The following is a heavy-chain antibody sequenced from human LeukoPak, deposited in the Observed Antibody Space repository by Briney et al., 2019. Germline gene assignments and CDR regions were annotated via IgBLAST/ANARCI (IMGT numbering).Heavy chain of an antibody. Sequence: PGGSLRLSCAASGFTVSSNYMSRVRQAPGPGLEWVSVIYSGGSTYYADSVKGRFTISGDNSKNTLYLQMNSLRAEDTAVYYCARDLEYSSSSGGQGTLVTVSS. CDR3: ARDLEYSSSS. V-gene: IGHV3-53*01. J-gene: IGHJ4*02. CDR2: IYSGGST. D-gene: IGHD6-6*01. CDR1: GFTVSSNY.